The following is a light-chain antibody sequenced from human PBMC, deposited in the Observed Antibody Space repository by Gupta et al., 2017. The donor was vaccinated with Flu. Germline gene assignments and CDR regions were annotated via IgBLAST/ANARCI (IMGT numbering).Light chain of an antibody. J-gene: IGKJ3*01. CDR1: QSISSY. CDR3: QQSYS. V-gene: IGKV1-39*01. Sequence: DIQMTQAPSSLSASVGDRVPITCRASQSISSYLNWYQQKPGKAPKLLIYAASSLQSGVPSRFSGSGSGTDFTLTISSLQPEDFATYYCQQSYSFSPGTKVDIK. CDR2: AAS.